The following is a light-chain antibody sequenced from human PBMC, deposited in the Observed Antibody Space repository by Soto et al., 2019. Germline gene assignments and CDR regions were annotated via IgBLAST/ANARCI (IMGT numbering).Light chain of an antibody. CDR2: AAS. CDR3: QQRNQ. V-gene: IGKV1-12*01. Sequence: DLQRTHSPSSVTASVGDRGTITCRSSEDISTWLAWYQQKPGKAPKLLIYAASSLQSGVPSRFSGSGSGTDFTLTISSLEPEDFGAYFCQQRNQFGQGARLEI. J-gene: IGKJ5*01. CDR1: EDISTW.